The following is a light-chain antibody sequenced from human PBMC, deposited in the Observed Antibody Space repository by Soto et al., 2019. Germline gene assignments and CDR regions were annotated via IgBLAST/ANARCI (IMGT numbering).Light chain of an antibody. CDR1: QTVSSN. CDR2: GAS. Sequence: EIVMTQSPATLSVSPGERATLSCRASQTVSSNLAWYQQKPGQAPRLLIYGASTRATGVPARFSGSGSGTEFTLTTSCLQSEDFAVYYCQQYHNWPPQYTFGQGTKLQIK. CDR3: QQYHNWPPQYT. J-gene: IGKJ2*01. V-gene: IGKV3-15*01.